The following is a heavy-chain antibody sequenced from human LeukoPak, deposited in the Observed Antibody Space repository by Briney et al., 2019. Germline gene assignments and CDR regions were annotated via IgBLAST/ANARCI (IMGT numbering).Heavy chain of an antibody. CDR1: GFTFSSYG. CDR3: ARDSAAAASFDY. J-gene: IGHJ4*02. CDR2: IWYDGSNK. Sequence: GRSLRLSCAASGFTFSSYGMHWVRQAPGKGLEWVAVIWYDGSNKYYADSVKGRFTISRDNSKNTLYLQMNSQRAEDTAVYYCARDSAAAASFDYWGQGTLVTVSS. V-gene: IGHV3-33*01. D-gene: IGHD6-13*01.